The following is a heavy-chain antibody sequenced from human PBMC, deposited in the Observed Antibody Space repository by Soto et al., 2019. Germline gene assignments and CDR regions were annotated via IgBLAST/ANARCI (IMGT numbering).Heavy chain of an antibody. CDR1: GGSISSYY. CDR2: IYYDASS. CDR3: ARSYATGWFYFDY. V-gene: IGHV4-59*01. D-gene: IGHD6-19*01. Sequence: LSLTCTVSGGSISSYYWSWIRQPPGKGLEWIGYIYYDASSNYNPSLKSRVTMSVDTSKDQFSLKLSSVTAADTAVYYCARSYATGWFYFDYWGQGSLVTVSS. J-gene: IGHJ4*02.